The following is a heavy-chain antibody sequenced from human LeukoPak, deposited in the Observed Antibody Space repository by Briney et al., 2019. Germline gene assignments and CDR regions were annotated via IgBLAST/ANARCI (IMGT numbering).Heavy chain of an antibody. V-gene: IGHV3-7*01. J-gene: IGHJ4*02. D-gene: IGHD6-13*01. CDR2: IKQDGSEK. CDR1: GFTVTNNY. Sequence: PGGSLRLSCAASGFTVTNNYMSWVRQAPGKGLEWVATIKQDGSEKYYVDSVKGRFTISRDNAKNSVYLQMNSLGAEDTAVYYCARIGYSSSCFDYWGQGTLVTVSS. CDR3: ARIGYSSSCFDY.